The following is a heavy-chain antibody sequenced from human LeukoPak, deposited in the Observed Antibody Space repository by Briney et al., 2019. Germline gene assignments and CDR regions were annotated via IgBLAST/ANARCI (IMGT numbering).Heavy chain of an antibody. CDR2: IYSSGSN. CDR3: AREPTSGREPTSGRPLDY. D-gene: IGHD5-12*01. CDR1: GGSISGYF. Sequence: SETLSLICTVSGGSISGYFWTWIRQPAGKGLEWIGRIYSSGSNNYNPSLKSRVTMSLDTSKNHFSLNLTSVTAAATAVYYCAREPTSGREPTSGRPLDYWGQGTLVTVSS. J-gene: IGHJ4*02. V-gene: IGHV4-4*07.